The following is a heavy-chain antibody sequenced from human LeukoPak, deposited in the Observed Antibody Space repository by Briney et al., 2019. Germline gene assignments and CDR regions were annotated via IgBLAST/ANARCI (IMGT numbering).Heavy chain of an antibody. CDR3: AKSYNGYESKPDY. CDR1: GFSFSSYA. V-gene: IGHV3-23*01. Sequence: GGSLRLSCAASGFSFSSYAMSWVRHAPGKGLEWVSSISNSGGRTFYTDSVKGRFTISRDNSKITLYLQMNSLRAEDTAVYYCAKSYNGYESKPDYWGQGTLVTVSS. D-gene: IGHD5-12*01. CDR2: ISNSGGRT. J-gene: IGHJ4*02.